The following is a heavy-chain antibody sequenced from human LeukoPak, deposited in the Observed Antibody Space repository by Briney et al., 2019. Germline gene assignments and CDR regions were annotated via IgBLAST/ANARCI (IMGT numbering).Heavy chain of an antibody. CDR2: ISGRGAST. D-gene: IGHD6-13*01. V-gene: IGHV3-23*01. J-gene: IGHJ6*02. Sequence: GGSLRLSCAASGFTFSSYAMSWVRQAPGKGLEWVSAISGRGASTYYADSVKGRFTISRDNSKNTLYLQMKSLRADDTAVYYCAKGRGSYSSSREVRYYYYAMDVWGQGTTVTVSS. CDR3: AKGRGSYSSSREVRYYYYAMDV. CDR1: GFTFSSYA.